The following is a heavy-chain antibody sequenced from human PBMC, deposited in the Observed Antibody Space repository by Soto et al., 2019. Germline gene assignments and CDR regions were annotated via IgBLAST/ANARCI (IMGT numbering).Heavy chain of an antibody. V-gene: IGHV4-34*02. Sequence: QVQLQQWGAGLVKPSETLSLTCGVYGGSLSGSYWSWIRQTPGKGLEWIGSINHRGSINYNPSLRRRVTISIDTSKNEFSLRLTSVTAADTAMYYCATGGGFVESRMVWFDPWGQGTLVTVSS. J-gene: IGHJ5*02. D-gene: IGHD2-8*01. CDR2: INHRGSI. CDR3: ATGGGFVESRMVWFDP. CDR1: GGSLSGSY.